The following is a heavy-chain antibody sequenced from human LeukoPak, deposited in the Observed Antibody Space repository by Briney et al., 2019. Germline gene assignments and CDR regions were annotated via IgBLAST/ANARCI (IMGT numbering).Heavy chain of an antibody. J-gene: IGHJ3*02. V-gene: IGHV4-30-2*01. CDR1: GGSISSGGYY. D-gene: IGHD4-11*01. Sequence: SETLSLTCTVSGGSISSGGYYWSWIRQPPGKGLEWIGYIYHSGSTYYNPSLKSRVTISVDRSKNQFSLKLSSVTAADTAVYYCARDTGPHAFDIWGLGAMVTVSS. CDR2: IYHSGST. CDR3: ARDTGPHAFDI.